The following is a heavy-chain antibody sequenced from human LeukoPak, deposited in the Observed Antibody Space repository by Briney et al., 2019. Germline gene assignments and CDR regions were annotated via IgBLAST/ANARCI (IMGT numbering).Heavy chain of an antibody. CDR2: IKQDGSEK. D-gene: IGHD3-3*01. CDR1: GFTFSSYW. CDR3: ARGGYTYYDFWSALYYFDY. J-gene: IGHJ4*02. V-gene: IGHV3-7*04. Sequence: PGGSLRLSCAASGFTFSSYWMSWVRQAPGKGLERVANIKQDGSEKYYVDSVKGRFTISRDNAKNSLYLQMNSLRAEDTAVYYCARGGYTYYDFWSALYYFDYWGQGTLVTVSS.